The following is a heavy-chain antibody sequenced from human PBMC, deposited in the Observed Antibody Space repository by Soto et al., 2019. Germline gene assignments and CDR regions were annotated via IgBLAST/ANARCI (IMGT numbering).Heavy chain of an antibody. CDR3: ARGGWLQLGFDY. Sequence: SETLSLTCTVSGGSISSYYWSWIRQPPGKGLEWIGYIYYSGSTNYNPSLKSRVTISVDTSKNQFSLKLSSVTAADTAVYYCARGGWLQLGFDYWGQGTMVTVSS. D-gene: IGHD5-12*01. CDR2: IYYSGST. V-gene: IGHV4-59*01. CDR1: GGSISSYY. J-gene: IGHJ4*02.